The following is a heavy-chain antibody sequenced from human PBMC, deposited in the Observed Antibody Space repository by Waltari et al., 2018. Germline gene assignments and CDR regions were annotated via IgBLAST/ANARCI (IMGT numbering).Heavy chain of an antibody. CDR3: ARVAQPQPCLDY. CDR1: GFTFSNYW. CDR2: IKLDGTEK. Sequence: EVQVVESGGGLVQPGGSLRLSCVASGFTFSNYWMTWVRQAPGKGRGWVAKIKLDGTEKYDVDSVKGRFTISRDNAKNSLYLQLNSLRAEDTAVYYCARVAQPQPCLDYWGQGALVTVSS. J-gene: IGHJ4*02. V-gene: IGHV3-7*01.